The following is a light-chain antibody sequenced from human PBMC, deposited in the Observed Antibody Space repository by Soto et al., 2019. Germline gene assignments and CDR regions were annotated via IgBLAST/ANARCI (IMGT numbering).Light chain of an antibody. Sequence: VLTQSPGTLSLSPGERATISCRASQSISSSYFAWYQHKPGQAPRLLIYGASSRATGIPHRFSGSGSGTDFTLTISRLEPEDCGVYYCQQSGGSPPYTFGQGTRLEIK. CDR2: GAS. CDR3: QQSGGSPPYT. CDR1: QSISSSY. J-gene: IGKJ2*01. V-gene: IGKV3-20*01.